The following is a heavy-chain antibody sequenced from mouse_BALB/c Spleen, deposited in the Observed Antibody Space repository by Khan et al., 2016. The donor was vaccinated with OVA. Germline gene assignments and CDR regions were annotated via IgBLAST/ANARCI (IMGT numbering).Heavy chain of an antibody. CDR2: IWTGGST. CDR3: ARYYGNDGWYFDV. Sequence: QVQLKQSGPGLVAPSQSLSITCTVSGFSLTSYGVHWVRQPPGKGLEWLGVIWTGGSTNYTSALMSRLSISKDNSKSQVFLKMNSLQTDDTAMYYCARYYGNDGWYFDVWGAGTTVTVSS. D-gene: IGHD2-2*01. V-gene: IGHV2-9*02. CDR1: GFSLTSYG. J-gene: IGHJ1*01.